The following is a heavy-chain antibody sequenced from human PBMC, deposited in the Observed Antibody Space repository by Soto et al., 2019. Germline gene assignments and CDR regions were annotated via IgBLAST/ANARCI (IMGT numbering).Heavy chain of an antibody. CDR2: ISDYNGNT. V-gene: IGHV1-18*01. J-gene: IGHJ6*02. Sequence: QVQLVQSGAEVKKPGASVKVSCKASGYTFTNYGITWVRQAPGQGREWMGWISDYNGNTFYGKKFQGRVTMTTDTSTRTAYMELKSLRSDDTAVYYCAREGYYSGSGTYSPPRYYGMDAWGQGTTVTVSS. CDR1: GYTFTNYG. D-gene: IGHD3-10*01. CDR3: AREGYYSGSGTYSPPRYYGMDA.